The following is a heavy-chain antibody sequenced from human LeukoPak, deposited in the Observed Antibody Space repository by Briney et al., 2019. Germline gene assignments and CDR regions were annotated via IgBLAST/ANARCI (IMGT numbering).Heavy chain of an antibody. V-gene: IGHV3-74*01. CDR3: AGSWTDAFDI. J-gene: IGHJ3*02. CDR1: GFTFSSYW. D-gene: IGHD6-13*01. Sequence: GGSLRRSCAASGFTFSSYWIHWVRQAPGKGLVWVSRINSDGSSTSYADSVKGRFTISRDNAKNTLYLQMNSLRAEDTAVYYCAGSWTDAFDIWGQGTMVTVSS. CDR2: INSDGSST.